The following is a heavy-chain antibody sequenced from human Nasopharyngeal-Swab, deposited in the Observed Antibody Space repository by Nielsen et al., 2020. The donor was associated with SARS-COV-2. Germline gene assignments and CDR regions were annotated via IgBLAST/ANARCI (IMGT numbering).Heavy chain of an antibody. V-gene: IGHV3-48*02. CDR3: ARRDTAMVLTDY. CDR2: ISSSSSTI. Sequence: WIRQPPGEGLEWVSYISSSSSTIYYADSVKGRFTISRDNAKNSLYLQMNSLRDEDTAVYYCARRDTAMVLTDYWGQGTLVTVSS. D-gene: IGHD5-18*01. J-gene: IGHJ4*02.